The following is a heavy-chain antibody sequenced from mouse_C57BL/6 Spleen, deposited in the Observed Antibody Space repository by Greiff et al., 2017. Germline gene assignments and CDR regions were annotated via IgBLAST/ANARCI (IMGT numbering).Heavy chain of an antibody. CDR1: GYTFTSYW. Sequence: QVQLQQPGAELVKPGASVKLSCKASGYTFTSYWMHWVKQRPGQGLEWIGVILPNSGSPNYNEKFKSKATLTVDQSSSTAYMQHSSLTSEDAAVYYCARTTHYYGSSYYAMDYWGQGTSGTVSS. CDR3: ARTTHYYGSSYYAMDY. D-gene: IGHD1-1*01. J-gene: IGHJ4*01. CDR2: ILPNSGSP. V-gene: IGHV1-64*01.